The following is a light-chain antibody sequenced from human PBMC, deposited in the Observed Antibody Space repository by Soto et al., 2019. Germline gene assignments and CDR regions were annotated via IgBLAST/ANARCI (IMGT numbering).Light chain of an antibody. CDR2: DAS. CDR3: QQYDNLPWT. CDR1: QDIRKY. Sequence: DIQMTQSPSSLSASVGDRVTITCQASQDIRKYLNWYQQKPGKAPKLLIYDASNLETGVPSRFRGSESGTDFTFTISSLQPEDIATYYWQQYDNLPWTFGQGTKVEIK. J-gene: IGKJ1*01. V-gene: IGKV1-33*01.